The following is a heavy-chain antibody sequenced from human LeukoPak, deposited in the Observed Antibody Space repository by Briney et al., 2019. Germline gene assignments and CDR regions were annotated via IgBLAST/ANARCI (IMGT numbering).Heavy chain of an antibody. Sequence: KPGGSLRLSCAASGFTFSDYYMSWIRQAPGKGLEWVSYISSSGSTIYYADSVKGRFTISRDNAKNSLSLQMNSLRADDTAIYFCVTHSSSVDYWGQGALVTVSS. D-gene: IGHD6-6*01. V-gene: IGHV3-11*04. CDR1: GFTFSDYY. CDR2: ISSSGSTI. J-gene: IGHJ4*02. CDR3: VTHSSSVDY.